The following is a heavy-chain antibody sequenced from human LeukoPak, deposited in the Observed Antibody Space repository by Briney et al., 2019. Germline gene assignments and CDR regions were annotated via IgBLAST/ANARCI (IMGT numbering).Heavy chain of an antibody. V-gene: IGHV3-48*02. CDR1: GFTFSSYS. J-gene: IGHJ3*02. Sequence: PGGSLRLSCAASGFTFSSYSMNWVRQAPGKGLEWVSYISSSSSTIYYADSVKGRFTISRDNAKNSLYLQMNSLRDEDTAVYYCARDDPEEATVTTSYAFDIWGQGTMVTVSS. CDR2: ISSSSSTI. CDR3: ARDDPEEATVTTSYAFDI. D-gene: IGHD4-17*01.